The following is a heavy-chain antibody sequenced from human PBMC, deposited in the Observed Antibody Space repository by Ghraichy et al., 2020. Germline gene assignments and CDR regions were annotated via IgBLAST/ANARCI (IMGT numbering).Heavy chain of an antibody. J-gene: IGHJ4*02. CDR1: GLAFGTHW. CDR2: ITSDERHT. CDR3: ASDVA. V-gene: IGHV3-74*01. Sequence: GESLNISCAASGLAFGTHWMHWIRQVPGKGLVWVSLITSDERHTNYADFVQGRFTISRDSAKNTPFLQLNSLREEDTAIYYCASDVAWGQGTLVTVSS. D-gene: IGHD5-24*01.